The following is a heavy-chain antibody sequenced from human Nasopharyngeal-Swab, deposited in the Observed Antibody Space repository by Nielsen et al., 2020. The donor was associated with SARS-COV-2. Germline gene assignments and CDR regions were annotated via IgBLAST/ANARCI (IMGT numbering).Heavy chain of an antibody. CDR3: ATDRRWNYYYGMEV. V-gene: IGHV1-18*01. D-gene: IGHD2-15*01. CDR2: ISSYTGKT. CDR1: GFTFTSYT. Sequence: ASVKVSCKTSGFTFTSYTITWVRQAPGQGLEWVGWISSYTGKTDYAQKVQGRVTMTTDTSTNTAYMDLRSLRSDDTAAYYCATDRRWNYYYGMEVWGQGTTVTVSS. J-gene: IGHJ6*02.